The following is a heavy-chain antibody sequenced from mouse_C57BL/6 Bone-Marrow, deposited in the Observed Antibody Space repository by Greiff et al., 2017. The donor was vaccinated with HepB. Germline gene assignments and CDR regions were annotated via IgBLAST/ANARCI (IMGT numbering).Heavy chain of an antibody. Sequence: QVQLQQPGAELVRPGSSVKLSCKASGYTFTSYWMHWVKQRPIQGLEWIGNIDPSDSETHYNQKFKDKATLTEDKSSSTAYMQLSSLTSEDSAVYYCARTVVAWYFDYWGQGTTLTVSS. CDR1: GYTFTSYW. CDR3: ARTVVAWYFDY. V-gene: IGHV1-52*01. CDR2: IDPSDSET. J-gene: IGHJ2*01. D-gene: IGHD1-1*01.